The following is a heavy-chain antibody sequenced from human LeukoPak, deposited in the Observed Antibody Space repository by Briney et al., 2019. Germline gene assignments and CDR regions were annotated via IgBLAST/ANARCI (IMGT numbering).Heavy chain of an antibody. Sequence: GGSLRLSCAASGFTFTTYAINWVRQAPGKGLEWVSGISGDGDKAYYADSVNGRFTISRDNSRNTVSLHMSSLRAEDTALYYCAKDLALASKGGGFDAWGQGTRVAVSS. V-gene: IGHV3-23*01. CDR2: ISGDGDKA. CDR3: AKDLALASKGGGFDA. J-gene: IGHJ3*01. CDR1: GFTFTTYA. D-gene: IGHD6-19*01.